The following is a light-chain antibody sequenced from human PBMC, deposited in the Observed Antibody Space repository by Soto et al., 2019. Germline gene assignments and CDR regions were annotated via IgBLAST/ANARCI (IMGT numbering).Light chain of an antibody. CDR1: TSNIGSNT. V-gene: IGLV1-44*01. CDR2: SNN. Sequence: QAVVTQPPSASGTPGQRVPISCSGSTSNIGSNTVNWYQQVPGTAPQLLIYSNNQRPSGVPDRFSGSKSGTSASLAISGLQSADEDDYYCAAWDDSLNGPVFGGGTKLTVL. CDR3: AAWDDSLNGPV. J-gene: IGLJ2*01.